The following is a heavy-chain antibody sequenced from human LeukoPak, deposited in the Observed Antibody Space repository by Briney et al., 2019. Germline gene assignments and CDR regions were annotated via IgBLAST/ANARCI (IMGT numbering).Heavy chain of an antibody. CDR2: IYYSGST. Sequence: SETLSLTCTVSGGSISSGDYYWSWIRQHPGKGLEWIGYIYYSGSTYYNPSLESRVTISVDTSKNQFSLKLRSVTAADTAVSYCARGSDFWSGPWGQGTLVTVSS. D-gene: IGHD3-3*01. CDR3: ARGSDFWSGP. J-gene: IGHJ5*02. CDR1: GGSISSGDYY. V-gene: IGHV4-31*03.